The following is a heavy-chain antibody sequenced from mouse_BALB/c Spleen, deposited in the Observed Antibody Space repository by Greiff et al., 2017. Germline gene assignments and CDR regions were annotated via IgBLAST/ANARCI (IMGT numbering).Heavy chain of an antibody. CDR1: GFAFSSYG. V-gene: IGHV5-12-1*01. D-gene: IGHD3-1*01. J-gene: IGHJ3*01. CDR2: ISSGGGST. Sequence: EVMLVESGGGLVKPGGSLKLSCAASGFAFSSYGMSWVRQTPEKRLEWVAYISSGGGSTYYPDTVKGRFTISRDNAKNTLYLQMSSLKSEDTAMYYCARHEARAFAYWGQGTLVTVSA. CDR3: ARHEARAFAY.